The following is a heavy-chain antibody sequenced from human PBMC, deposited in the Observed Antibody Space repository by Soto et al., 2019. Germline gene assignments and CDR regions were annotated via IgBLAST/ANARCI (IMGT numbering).Heavy chain of an antibody. Sequence: QVQLVQSGAEVKKPASSVKVSCKASGGTFRSYAISWVRQAPGQGLEWMGGIIPIFGTANYAQKFQGRVTITADESTSTAYMAMSSLRSEDTAVYYCERDNSYDSSGYYAYFDLWGRGTLVTVSS. D-gene: IGHD3-22*01. CDR3: ERDNSYDSSGYYAYFDL. CDR1: GGTFRSYA. CDR2: IIPIFGTA. J-gene: IGHJ2*01. V-gene: IGHV1-69*12.